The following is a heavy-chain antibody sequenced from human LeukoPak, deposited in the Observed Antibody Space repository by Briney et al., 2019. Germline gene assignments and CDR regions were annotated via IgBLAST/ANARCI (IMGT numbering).Heavy chain of an antibody. Sequence: ASVKVSCKASGGTFSSYAISWVRQAPGQGLEWMGIINPSGGSTSYAQKFQGRVTMTRDMSTSTVYMELSSLRSEDTAVYYCASGEHYGSGSYYLDAFDIWGQGTMVTVSS. V-gene: IGHV1-46*01. CDR1: GGTFSSYA. CDR3: ASGEHYGSGSYYLDAFDI. J-gene: IGHJ3*02. CDR2: INPSGGST. D-gene: IGHD3-10*01.